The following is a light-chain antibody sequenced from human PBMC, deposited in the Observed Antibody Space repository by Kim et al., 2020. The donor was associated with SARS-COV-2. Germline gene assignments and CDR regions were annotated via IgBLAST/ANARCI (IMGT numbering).Light chain of an antibody. J-gene: IGLJ2*01. V-gene: IGLV3-9*01. Sequence: SYELTQPLSVSVALGQTARITCGGDDIRRKNVHWYHQKPGQAPVLVIYRDSNRPSGIPERFSGSNSGNTATLTMSRAQAGDEADYYCQVWDTDTVLFGGGTQLTVL. CDR2: RDS. CDR1: DIRRKN. CDR3: QVWDTDTVL.